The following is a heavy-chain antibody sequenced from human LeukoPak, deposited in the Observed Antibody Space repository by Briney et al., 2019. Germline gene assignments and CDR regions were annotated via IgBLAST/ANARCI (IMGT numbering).Heavy chain of an antibody. CDR2: ISSSSSYI. J-gene: IGHJ4*02. Sequence: GGSLRLSCAASGFTFSSYSMNWVRQAPGKGLDWVSSISSSSSYIYYADSVKGRFTISRDNAKNSLYLQMNSLRAEDTAVYYCARGSDYYYGSGSSDASLDYWGQGTLVTVSS. D-gene: IGHD3-10*01. CDR3: ARGSDYYYGSGSSDASLDY. V-gene: IGHV3-21*01. CDR1: GFTFSSYS.